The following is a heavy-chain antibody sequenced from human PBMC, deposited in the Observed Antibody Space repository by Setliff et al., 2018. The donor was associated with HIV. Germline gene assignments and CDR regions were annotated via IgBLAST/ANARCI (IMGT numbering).Heavy chain of an antibody. Sequence: GGSLRLSCAASGFTFSSYGMHWVRQAPGKGLEWVAVIWYDGSNKYYADSVKGRFTISRDNSKNTLYLQMNSLRAEDTAVYYCAKDRSRGYCSGGSCYSYYYYYGMDVWGQGTTVTVSS. CDR2: IWYDGSNK. J-gene: IGHJ6*02. V-gene: IGHV3-33*06. CDR3: AKDRSRGYCSGGSCYSYYYYYGMDV. D-gene: IGHD2-15*01. CDR1: GFTFSSYG.